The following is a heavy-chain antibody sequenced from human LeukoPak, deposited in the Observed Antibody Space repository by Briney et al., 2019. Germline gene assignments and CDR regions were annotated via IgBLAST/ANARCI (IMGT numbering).Heavy chain of an antibody. V-gene: IGHV3-21*01. CDR2: ISGSSSDI. D-gene: IGHD4-11*01. J-gene: IGHJ6*02. CDR3: TRDAYSINYYYNGMDV. CDR1: GFTFSNYA. Sequence: GGSLRLSCAASGFTFSNYAMSWARQAPGKGLEWLSAISGSSSDIFYADSLKGRFTISRDNAKNSLYLQMNTLRAEDTAVYYCTRDAYSINYYYNGMDVWGQGTTVIVSS.